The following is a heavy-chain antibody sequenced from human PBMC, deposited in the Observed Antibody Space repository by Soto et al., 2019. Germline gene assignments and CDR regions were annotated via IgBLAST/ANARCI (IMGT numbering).Heavy chain of an antibody. CDR3: AKPTYSSGRTGYYFDY. CDR2: ISGSGGST. D-gene: IGHD6-19*01. V-gene: IGHV3-23*01. CDR1: GFTFSSYA. J-gene: IGHJ4*02. Sequence: GGSLRLSCAASGFTFSSYAMSWVRQAPGKGLEWVSAISGSGGSTYYADSVKGRFTISRDNSKNTLYLQMNSLRAEDTAVYYCAKPTYSSGRTGYYFDYWGQGTLVTVSS.